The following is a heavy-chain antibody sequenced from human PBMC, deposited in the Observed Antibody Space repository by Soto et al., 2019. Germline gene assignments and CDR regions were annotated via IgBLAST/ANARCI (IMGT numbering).Heavy chain of an antibody. J-gene: IGHJ6*03. Sequence: PSETLSVTCAVYGGSFSGYYWSWSRQPPGKGLEWIGEINHSGSTNYNPSLKSRVTISVDTSKNQFSLKLSSVTAADTAVYYCARVRPDIGYCSSTSCYYAGPLYYYYYMDVWGKGTTVT. D-gene: IGHD2-2*01. CDR2: INHSGST. V-gene: IGHV4-34*01. CDR1: GGSFSGYY. CDR3: ARVRPDIGYCSSTSCYYAGPLYYYYYMDV.